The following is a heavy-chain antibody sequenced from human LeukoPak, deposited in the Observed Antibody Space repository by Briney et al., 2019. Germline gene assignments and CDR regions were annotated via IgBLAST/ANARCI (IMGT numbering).Heavy chain of an antibody. CDR1: GGSFSGYY. D-gene: IGHD3-10*01. CDR2: INHSGST. CDR3: ARGRVGTYYYGSGSYYNHNWFDP. V-gene: IGHV4-34*01. Sequence: PSETLSLTCAVYGGSFSGYYWSWIRQPPGKGLEWIGEINHSGSTNYNPSLKSRVTISEDTSKKQFSLKLSSVTAADTAVYYCARGRVGTYYYGSGSYYNHNWFDPWGQGTLVTVSS. J-gene: IGHJ5*02.